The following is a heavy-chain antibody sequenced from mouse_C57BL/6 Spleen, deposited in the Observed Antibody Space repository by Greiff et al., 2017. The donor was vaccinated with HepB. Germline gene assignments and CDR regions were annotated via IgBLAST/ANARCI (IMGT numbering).Heavy chain of an antibody. J-gene: IGHJ1*03. D-gene: IGHD2-12*01. V-gene: IGHV1-18*01. CDR1: GYTFTDYN. CDR2: INPNNGGT. CDR3: ARSHYSPWYFDV. Sequence: EVHLVESGPELVKPGASVKIPCKASGYTFTDYNMDWVKQSHGKSLEWIGDINPNNGGTIYNQKFKGKATLTVDKSSSTAYMELRSLTSEDTAVYYCARSHYSPWYFDVWGTGTTVTVSS.